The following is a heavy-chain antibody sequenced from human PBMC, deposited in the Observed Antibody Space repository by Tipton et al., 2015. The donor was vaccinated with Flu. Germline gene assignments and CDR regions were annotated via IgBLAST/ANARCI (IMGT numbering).Heavy chain of an antibody. CDR1: GFTFSSYG. CDR2: ISYDGSNK. CDR3: AKDPLAVASEESYFDS. Sequence: SLRLSCAASGFTFSSYGMHWVRQAPGKGLEWVAVISYDGSNKYYADSVKGRFTISRDNSKNTLYLQMNSLRAEDTAVYYCAKDPLAVASEESYFDSWGQGTLVTVSS. V-gene: IGHV3-30*18. J-gene: IGHJ4*02. D-gene: IGHD6-19*01.